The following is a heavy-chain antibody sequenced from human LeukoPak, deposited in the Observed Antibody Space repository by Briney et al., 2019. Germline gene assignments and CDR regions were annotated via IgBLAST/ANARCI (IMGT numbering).Heavy chain of an antibody. D-gene: IGHD6-19*01. CDR3: AKDPSSGWYFFDY. CDR2: ISGSGGST. CDR1: GFTFSNYA. J-gene: IGHJ4*02. Sequence: PGGSLRLSCAASGFTFSNYAMSWVRQAPGKGLEWVSAISGSGGSTYYADSVKGRFTISRDNSKNTLYLQMNSLRAEDTAVYYCAKDPSSGWYFFDYWGQGTLVTVSS. V-gene: IGHV3-23*01.